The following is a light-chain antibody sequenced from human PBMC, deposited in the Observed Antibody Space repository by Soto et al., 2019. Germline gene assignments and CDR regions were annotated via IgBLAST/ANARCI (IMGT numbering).Light chain of an antibody. CDR1: QSVSSN. Sequence: EIVRTHSPATLSVSALERATLSCRASQSVSSNLAWYQQKPGQAPRLIXYGAYTRANGIPDRFSGSGSGTEFTLTISSLQSEDFADYYCQQYNNWPRVTFGQGTRLETK. CDR2: GAY. J-gene: IGKJ5*01. V-gene: IGKV3-15*01. CDR3: QQYNNWPRVT.